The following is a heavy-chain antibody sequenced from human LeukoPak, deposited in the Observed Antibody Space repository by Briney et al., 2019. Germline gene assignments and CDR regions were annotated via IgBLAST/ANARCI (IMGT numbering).Heavy chain of an antibody. Sequence: KPSETLSLTCTVSGGSISGGSYYWSWIRQPAGKGLEWIGRIYTSGSTNYNPSLKSRVTISVDTSKNQFSLKLSSVTAADTAVYYCARTIVGATDYWGQGTLVTVSS. J-gene: IGHJ4*02. CDR2: IYTSGST. D-gene: IGHD1-26*01. V-gene: IGHV4-61*02. CDR3: ARTIVGATDY. CDR1: GGSISGGSYY.